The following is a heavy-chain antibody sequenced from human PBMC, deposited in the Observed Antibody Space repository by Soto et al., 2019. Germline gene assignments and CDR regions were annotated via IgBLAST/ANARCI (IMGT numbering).Heavy chain of an antibody. CDR1: GFTFSNAW. D-gene: IGHD3-22*01. V-gene: IGHV3-15*07. CDR2: IKSKTDGGTT. Sequence: GGSLRLSCAASGFTFSNAWMNWVRQAPGKGLEWVGRIKSKTDGGTTDYAAPVKGRFTISRDDSKNTLYLQMNSLKTEDTAVYYCTTTNSSGYTYYYYSMDVWGQGTTVTVSS. J-gene: IGHJ6*02. CDR3: TTTNSSGYTYYYYSMDV.